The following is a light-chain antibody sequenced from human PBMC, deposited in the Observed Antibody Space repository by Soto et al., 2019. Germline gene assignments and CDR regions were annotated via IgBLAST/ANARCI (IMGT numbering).Light chain of an antibody. CDR1: QRVSSSY. CDR3: QQYGSSPWT. Sequence: PGERATLSCRASQRVSSSYLAWYQQKPGQAPRLLIYGASSRATGIPDRFSGSGSGTDFTLTISRLEPEDFAVYYCQQYGSSPWTFGQGTKVEIK. J-gene: IGKJ1*01. CDR2: GAS. V-gene: IGKV3-20*01.